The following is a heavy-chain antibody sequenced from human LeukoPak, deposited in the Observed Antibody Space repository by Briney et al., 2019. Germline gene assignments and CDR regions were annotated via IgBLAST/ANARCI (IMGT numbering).Heavy chain of an antibody. CDR1: GFTFSNHA. CDR3: AKNVVVKRYIDF. J-gene: IGHJ4*02. D-gene: IGHD2-15*01. V-gene: IGHV3-23*01. CDR2: ISGGGRTT. Sequence: GGSLRLSCAASGFTFSNHAMSWVRQAPGKGLQWVAVISGGGRTTEYEDFVKGRFTISRDSSKNTLSLQMNSLTVEDTAIYFCAKNVVVKRYIDFWGQGTLVTVSS.